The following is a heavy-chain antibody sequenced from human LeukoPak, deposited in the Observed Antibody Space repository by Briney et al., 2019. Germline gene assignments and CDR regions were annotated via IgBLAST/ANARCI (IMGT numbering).Heavy chain of an antibody. J-gene: IGHJ4*02. CDR1: GFNFSNYA. CDR3: AKDYLWFGEFDDDY. Sequence: GGSLRLSCAASGFNFSNYAMSWVRQAPGKGLEWVSSLRGNGDNTNYADSLKGRFSISRDNSKNMLYLQMDSLRVDDTAVYYCAKDYLWFGEFDDDYWGQGTLVTVSS. CDR2: LRGNGDNT. D-gene: IGHD3-10*01. V-gene: IGHV3-23*01.